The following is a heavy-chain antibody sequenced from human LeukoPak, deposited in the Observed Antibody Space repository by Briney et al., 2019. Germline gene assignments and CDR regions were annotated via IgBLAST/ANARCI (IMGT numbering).Heavy chain of an antibody. Sequence: GGSLRLSCAASGFTFSDYYMSWIRQAPGKGLEWVSYISSSGSTIYYADSVKGRFTISRDNAKNSLYLQMISLRAEDTAVYYCARVLWFGELYFDYWGQGTLVTVSS. V-gene: IGHV3-11*01. J-gene: IGHJ4*02. CDR2: ISSSGSTI. D-gene: IGHD3-10*01. CDR1: GFTFSDYY. CDR3: ARVLWFGELYFDY.